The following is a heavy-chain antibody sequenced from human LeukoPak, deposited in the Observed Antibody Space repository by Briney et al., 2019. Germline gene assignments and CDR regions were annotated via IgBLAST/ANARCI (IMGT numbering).Heavy chain of an antibody. CDR2: INWSGVST. V-gene: IGHV3-43D*03. CDR3: AKDSDSSGFFEPPDF. D-gene: IGHD3-22*01. Sequence: GGSLRLSCAASGFTFNDYAMHWVRQVPGKGLEWVSLINWSGVSTYYADSVKGRFTISRDNNKGSLFLQMSSLRPEDTALYYCAKDSDSSGFFEPPDFWGQGTLVTVSS. J-gene: IGHJ4*02. CDR1: GFTFNDYA.